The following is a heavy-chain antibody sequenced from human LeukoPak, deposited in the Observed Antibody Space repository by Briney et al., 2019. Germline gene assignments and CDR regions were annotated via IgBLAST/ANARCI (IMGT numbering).Heavy chain of an antibody. Sequence: GGSLRLSCAASGFTFSRYWMSWVRQVPRKGLEWVANIKQDGGEIYYVDSVKGRFTISRDNAKNSLYLQMNSLRAEDTAVYYCARGGSYYGEDAFDIWGQGTMVTVSS. J-gene: IGHJ3*02. CDR3: ARGGSYYGEDAFDI. D-gene: IGHD1-26*01. CDR2: IKQDGGEI. V-gene: IGHV3-7*01. CDR1: GFTFSRYW.